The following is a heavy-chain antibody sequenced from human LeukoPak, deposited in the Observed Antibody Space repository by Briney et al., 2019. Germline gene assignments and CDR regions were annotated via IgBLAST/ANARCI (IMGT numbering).Heavy chain of an antibody. CDR3: ARRRDYFDY. CDR1: GFDLSDYY. J-gene: IGHJ4*02. CDR2: ISSSGGNI. Sequence: GGSLRPSCVVSGFDLSDYYMSWIRQAPGKGLEWISYISSSGGNIYFADSVKGRFTMSRDNARGSLYLQMNSLTADDTAIYYCARRRDYFDYWGQGTLVTVSS. V-gene: IGHV3-11*01.